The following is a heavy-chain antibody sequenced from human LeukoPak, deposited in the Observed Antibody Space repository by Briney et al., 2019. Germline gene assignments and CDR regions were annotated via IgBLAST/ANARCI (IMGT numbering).Heavy chain of an antibody. D-gene: IGHD6-19*01. V-gene: IGHV6-1*01. CDR3: ARDPVAVAGYYYYYYGMDV. CDR2: TYYRYKWYT. Sequence: SPTLSTTCAISGDNVSSNSAAWNWNRHSPSRRLEWLGRTYYRYKWYTEYAVSVKSRIPLNPDTSKNQFSLQLNSVTPEDTAVYFCARDPVAVAGYYYYYYGMDVWGQGTTVTVSS. J-gene: IGHJ6*02. CDR1: GDNVSSNSAA.